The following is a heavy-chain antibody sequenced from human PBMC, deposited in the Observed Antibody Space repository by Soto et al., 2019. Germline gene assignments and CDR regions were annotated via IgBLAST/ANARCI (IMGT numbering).Heavy chain of an antibody. J-gene: IGHJ3*02. CDR3: ARVFFRLFAFDI. Sequence: QVQLVQSGGEVKKPGASVKVSCKASGYTFTTYGISWVRQAPGQGLEWMGWISAYNGNTSYAQKLQGRVTMTTDTSSSTDYMELRSLRSDDAGVYYCARVFFRLFAFDIWGQGTMVTVSS. V-gene: IGHV1-18*01. CDR1: GYTFTTYG. CDR2: ISAYNGNT. D-gene: IGHD3-22*01.